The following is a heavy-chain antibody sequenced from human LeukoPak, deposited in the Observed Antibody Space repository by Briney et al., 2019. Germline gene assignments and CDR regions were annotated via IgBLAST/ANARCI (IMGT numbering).Heavy chain of an antibody. D-gene: IGHD3-9*01. CDR3: ARGTTGYSLDY. Sequence: GESLKISCKGSGYSFTTYWIAWVRQMPGKGLEWMGIVYPGDSGTRYSPSFQGQVTISADKSITTAYLQWSSLKASDTAMYYCARGTTGYSLDYWGQGTLVTVSS. V-gene: IGHV5-51*01. CDR1: GYSFTTYW. J-gene: IGHJ4*02. CDR2: VYPGDSGT.